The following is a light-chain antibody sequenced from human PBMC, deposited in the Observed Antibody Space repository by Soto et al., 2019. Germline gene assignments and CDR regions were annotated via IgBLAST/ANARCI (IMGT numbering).Light chain of an antibody. CDR3: QQYGSSGT. CDR2: GAS. CDR1: QSVSNNY. J-gene: IGKJ1*01. Sequence: EIALTQSPGTLSLSPGERPTLSCRASQSVSNNYLAWYQQKPGXAPXXLIYGASNRATGIPDRFSGSGSGTEFTLTISRLEPEDFAVYYCQQYGSSGTFGQGTKVDIK. V-gene: IGKV3-20*01.